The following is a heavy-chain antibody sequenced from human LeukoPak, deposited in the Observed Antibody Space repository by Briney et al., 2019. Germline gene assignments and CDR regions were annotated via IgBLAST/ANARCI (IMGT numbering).Heavy chain of an antibody. Sequence: PGGSLILSCAASGFTFSSYSMNWVRQAPGKGLEWVSSISSSSSYIYYADSVKGRFTISRDNAKNSLYLQMNSLRAEDTAVYYCARDYSSSWYKNFDYWGQGTLVTVSS. CDR1: GFTFSSYS. D-gene: IGHD6-13*01. V-gene: IGHV3-21*01. CDR3: ARDYSSSWYKNFDY. J-gene: IGHJ4*02. CDR2: ISSSSSYI.